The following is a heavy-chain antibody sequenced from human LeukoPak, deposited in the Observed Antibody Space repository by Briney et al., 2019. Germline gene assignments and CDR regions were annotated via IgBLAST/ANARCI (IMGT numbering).Heavy chain of an antibody. J-gene: IGHJ4*02. CDR2: ISYDERNQ. CDR1: GFTFSTYG. Sequence: GRSLRLSCAASGFTFSTYGMHWVRQAPGKGLEWVALISYDERNQYYADSVKGRFTISRDNAKNSLYLQMNSLRAEDTAVYYCAKDPDYYDSSGYYGGFDYWGQGTLVTVSS. D-gene: IGHD3-22*01. V-gene: IGHV3-30*18. CDR3: AKDPDYYDSSGYYGGFDY.